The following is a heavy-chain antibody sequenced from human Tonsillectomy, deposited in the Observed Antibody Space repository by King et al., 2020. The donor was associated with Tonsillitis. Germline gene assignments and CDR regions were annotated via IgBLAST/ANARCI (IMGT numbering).Heavy chain of an antibody. CDR1: GFTFSSYS. D-gene: IGHD3-9*01. CDR2: ISSSSSYI. V-gene: IGHV3-21*01. J-gene: IGHJ4*02. CDR3: ARINSDILTDDY. Sequence: VQLVESGGGLVKPGGSLRLSCAASGFTFSSYSMNWVRQAPGKGLEWVSSISSSSSYIYYADSVKGRFTISRDNAKNSLYLQMNSLRAEDTAVYYCARINSDILTDDYWGQGTLVTVSS.